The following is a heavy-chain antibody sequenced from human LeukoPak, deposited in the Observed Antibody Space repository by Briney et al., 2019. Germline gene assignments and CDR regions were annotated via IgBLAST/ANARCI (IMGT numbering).Heavy chain of an antibody. CDR1: GYSFTSYW. CDR3: ARQWYCSSTSCYMGDNWFDP. D-gene: IGHD2-2*02. Sequence: GESLKISSKGSGYSFTSYWIGWVRQMPGKNLEWLGIIYPGDCDTRYSPSFQGQVTISADMSISTVYLQWSSLKASDTAMYYCARQWYCSSTSCYMGDNWFDPWGQGTLVTVSS. V-gene: IGHV5-51*01. CDR2: IYPGDCDT. J-gene: IGHJ5*02.